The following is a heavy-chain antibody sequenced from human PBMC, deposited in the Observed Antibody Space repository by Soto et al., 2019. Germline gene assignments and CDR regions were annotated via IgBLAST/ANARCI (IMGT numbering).Heavy chain of an antibody. D-gene: IGHD6-13*01. V-gene: IGHV3-48*01. Sequence: EVQLVESGGGLVQPGGSLRLYCAASGFTFSSYSMNWIRQAPGKGREWVSYISSISSTIYYADSVKGRFTISRDNAKNSLYRQMNSLRAEDTAVYYCARGDSISWYHPYNWFDPWCQGSLVTVSS. CDR1: GFTFSSYS. CDR3: ARGDSISWYHPYNWFDP. CDR2: ISSISSTI. J-gene: IGHJ5*02.